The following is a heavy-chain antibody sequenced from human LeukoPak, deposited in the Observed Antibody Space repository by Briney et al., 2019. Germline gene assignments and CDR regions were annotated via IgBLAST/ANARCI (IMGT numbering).Heavy chain of an antibody. Sequence: GGSLRLSCAASGFTFRSFAMGWVRQAPGLRPEWVSTITDNGSNTYYADSVKGRFTVSRDNSRNTLLLQMNSLRAEDAALYYCAKAPPIITLIGFGYYFDSWGLGTLVTVSS. D-gene: IGHD3-16*01. CDR2: ITDNGSNT. V-gene: IGHV3-23*01. CDR1: GFTFRSFA. J-gene: IGHJ4*02. CDR3: AKAPPIITLIGFGYYFDS.